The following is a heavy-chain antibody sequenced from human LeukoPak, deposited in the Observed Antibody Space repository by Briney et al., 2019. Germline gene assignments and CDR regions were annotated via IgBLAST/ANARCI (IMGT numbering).Heavy chain of an antibody. Sequence: SGTLSLTCTVSGGSISTYSWNWIRQPPGKGLEWIGRIYTSGTTNYNPSLGSRVTISVDTSINQLSLKLSSVTAADTAVYYCARRVQEARSIGSANWLDPWGQGILVTVSS. CDR1: GGSISTYS. J-gene: IGHJ5*02. V-gene: IGHV4-4*09. CDR2: IYTSGTT. CDR3: ARRVQEARSIGSANWLDP. D-gene: IGHD3-10*01.